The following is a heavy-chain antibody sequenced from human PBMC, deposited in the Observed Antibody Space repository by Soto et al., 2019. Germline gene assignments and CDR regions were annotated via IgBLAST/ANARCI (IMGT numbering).Heavy chain of an antibody. D-gene: IGHD2-15*01. CDR2: INESGGST. CDR3: AIVTQSASPRRAY. CDR1: GFIFRHYY. V-gene: IGHV3-23*01. Sequence: EVQLLESGGGLVQPGESLRLSCAVSGFIFRHYYMSWVRQAPGKGPEWVSGINESGGSTYYADSVKGRATISRDNSKDTQHLQINSRRADDAAVYYGAIVTQSASPRRAYWGQGTLVTVSS. J-gene: IGHJ4*02.